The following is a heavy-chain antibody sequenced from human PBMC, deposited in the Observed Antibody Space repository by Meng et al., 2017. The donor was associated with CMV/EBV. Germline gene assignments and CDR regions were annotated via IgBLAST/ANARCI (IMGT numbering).Heavy chain of an antibody. CDR1: GGSVSSGSYY. J-gene: IGHJ6*02. V-gene: IGHV4-61*01. CDR2: IYYSGST. CDR3: ARVRYYDFWSGYSERDCYYYGMDV. Sequence: SETLSLTCTVSGGSVSSGSYYWSWIRQPPGKGLEWIGYIYYSGSTNYNPSLKSRVTISVDTSKNQFSLKLSSVTAADTAVYYCARVRYYDFWSGYSERDCYYYGMDVWGQGTTVTVSS. D-gene: IGHD3-3*01.